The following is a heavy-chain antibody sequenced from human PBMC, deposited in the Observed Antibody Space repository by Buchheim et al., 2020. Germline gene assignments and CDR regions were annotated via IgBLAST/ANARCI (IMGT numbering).Heavy chain of an antibody. CDR2: ISYDGSNK. D-gene: IGHD4-23*01. Sequence: QVQLVESGGGVVQPGRSLRLSCAASGFTFSSYAMHWVRQAPGKGLEWVAVISYDGSNKYYADSVKGRFTISRDNSKNTLYLQMNSLRAEDTAVYYCARPGDYGGNWGNFDYWGQGTL. V-gene: IGHV3-30*04. CDR1: GFTFSSYA. CDR3: ARPGDYGGNWGNFDY. J-gene: IGHJ4*02.